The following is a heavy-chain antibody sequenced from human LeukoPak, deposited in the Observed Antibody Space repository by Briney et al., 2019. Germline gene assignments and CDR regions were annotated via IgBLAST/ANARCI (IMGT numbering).Heavy chain of an antibody. CDR3: ARDARGFDY. CDR2: ISWNSGSI. Sequence: SLRLSCAASGFTFDDYAMHWVRQAPGKGLEWVSGISWNSGSIGYVDSVKGRFTISRDNAKNSLYLQMNSLRAEDTAVYYCARDARGFDYWGQGTLVTVSS. CDR1: GFTFDDYA. V-gene: IGHV3-9*01. J-gene: IGHJ4*02.